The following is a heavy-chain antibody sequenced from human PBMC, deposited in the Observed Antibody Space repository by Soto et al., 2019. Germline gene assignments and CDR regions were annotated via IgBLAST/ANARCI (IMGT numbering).Heavy chain of an antibody. CDR3: ARVPHYYDSSGPLGVG. V-gene: IGHV6-1*01. CDR2: TYYRSKWYN. D-gene: IGHD3-22*01. J-gene: IGHJ3*01. CDR1: EDSVSSNSAA. Sequence: SQTLALTCAISEDSVSSNSAAWHWVRQSPSRGLEWLGRTYYRSKWYNDYAVSVKSRITINPDTSNNQFSLQLNSVTPEDTAVYYCARVPHYYDSSGPLGVGWGQGTMVTVSS.